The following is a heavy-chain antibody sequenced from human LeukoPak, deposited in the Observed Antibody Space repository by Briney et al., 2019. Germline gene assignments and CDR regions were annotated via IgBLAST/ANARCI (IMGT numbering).Heavy chain of an antibody. V-gene: IGHV4-59*01. CDR2: IYYTGST. J-gene: IGHJ4*02. CDR1: GGSISSYY. CDR3: ARVGFGNTPHPIDY. D-gene: IGHD4-23*01. Sequence: SETLSLTCTVSGGSISSYYWSWIRQPPGKGLEWIGYIYYTGSTNYNPSLKSRVTISVDTSKNQFSLQLSSVTAADTAVYYCARVGFGNTPHPIDYWGQGTLVTVSS.